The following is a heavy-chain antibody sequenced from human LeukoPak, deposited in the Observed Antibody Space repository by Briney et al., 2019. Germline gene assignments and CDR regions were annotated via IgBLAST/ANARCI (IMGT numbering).Heavy chain of an antibody. V-gene: IGHV3-23*01. Sequence: GGSLRLSCAASGFTFSSYAITWVRQAPGKGLEWVSCITGSGDSTYYAASVKGRFTISRDNSKNTLYLQMNGLRAEDTAVYYCARYCITTTCPTDFYGMDVWGQGTTVTVSS. CDR1: GFTFSSYA. J-gene: IGHJ6*02. CDR2: ITGSGDST. D-gene: IGHD2-2*01. CDR3: ARYCITTTCPTDFYGMDV.